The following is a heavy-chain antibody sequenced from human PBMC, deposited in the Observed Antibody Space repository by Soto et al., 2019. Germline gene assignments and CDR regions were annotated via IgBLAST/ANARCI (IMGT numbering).Heavy chain of an antibody. Sequence: EVQLVESGGGLVQPGGSLRLSCAASGFTFSSYSMNWVRQAPGKGLEWVSYISSSSSTIYYADSVKGRFTISRDNAKNSLYLKMTSLRAEDTAVYYCAREEWLLKRFDPWGQGTLVTVSS. CDR2: ISSSSSTI. D-gene: IGHD5-12*01. V-gene: IGHV3-48*01. CDR3: AREEWLLKRFDP. CDR1: GFTFSSYS. J-gene: IGHJ5*02.